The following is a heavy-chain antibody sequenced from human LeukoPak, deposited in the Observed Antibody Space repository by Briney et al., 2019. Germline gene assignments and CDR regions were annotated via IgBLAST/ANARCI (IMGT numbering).Heavy chain of an antibody. CDR2: IHVRGNS. Sequence: SETLSPTCTVSGGSMSSYYWSWIRQPPGRGLEWIAYIHVRGNSNYNPSLKSRGTVSVDTPNNQFSLKLSSVTAADTALYYCARELRYDNSDSGAFWGQGTVVTVSS. J-gene: IGHJ3*01. D-gene: IGHD3-22*01. V-gene: IGHV4-4*08. CDR3: ARELRYDNSDSGAF. CDR1: GGSMSSYY.